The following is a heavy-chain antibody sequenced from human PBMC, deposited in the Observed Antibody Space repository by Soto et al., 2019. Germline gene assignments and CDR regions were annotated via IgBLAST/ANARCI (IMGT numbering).Heavy chain of an antibody. CDR2: IYYSGST. Sequence: SETLSLTCTVSGGSISSGGYYWSWIRQRPGEGLEWIGYIYYSGSTFYNPSLKSRITISISKNQFSLKLKSATVADTALYYCARSRPAGSCTFDYWGQGTLVTVSS. J-gene: IGHJ4*02. D-gene: IGHD2-15*01. CDR1: GGSISSGGYY. CDR3: ARSRPAGSCTFDY. V-gene: IGHV4-31*03.